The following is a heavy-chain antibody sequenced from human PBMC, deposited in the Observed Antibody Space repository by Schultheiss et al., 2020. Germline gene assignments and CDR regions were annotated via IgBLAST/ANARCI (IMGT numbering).Heavy chain of an antibody. CDR3: ARRTTHYYYYYMDV. CDR1: GFTVSSNY. Sequence: GGSLRLSCAASGFTVSSNYMSWVRQAPGKGLEWVSVIYSGGSTYYADSVKGRFTISRDNSKNTLYLQMNSLRVEDTAVYYCARRTTHYYYYYMDVWGKGTTVTVSS. D-gene: IGHD2-2*01. CDR2: IYSGGST. V-gene: IGHV3-53*01. J-gene: IGHJ6*03.